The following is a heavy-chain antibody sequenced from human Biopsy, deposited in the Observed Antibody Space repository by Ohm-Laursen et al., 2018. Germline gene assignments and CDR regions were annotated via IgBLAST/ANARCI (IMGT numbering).Heavy chain of an antibody. J-gene: IGHJ5*02. D-gene: IGHD3-10*01. CDR3: AGGAAKGNPYDH. Sequence: SVRVSCKASGGTFSSYVISWVRQAPGQGLEWMGRIIPTFDTPTYAPDFQGRVTFTADKSTGTAHLDLSRLRSEDTAIYYCAGGAAKGNPYDHWGQGTLVTVSS. V-gene: IGHV1-69*06. CDR1: GGTFSSYV. CDR2: IIPTFDTP.